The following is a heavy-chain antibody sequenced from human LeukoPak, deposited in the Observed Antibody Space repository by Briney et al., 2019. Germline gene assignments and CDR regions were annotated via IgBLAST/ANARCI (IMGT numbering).Heavy chain of an antibody. Sequence: SETLSLTCTVSGVSISRGNYYWSWIRQPAGKGLEWIGRIWADGAPTYRPSLKSRVTISVDTSKNQSSLRLSSVTAADTAVYYCARDLGTLGMDVWGQGTTVTVSS. J-gene: IGHJ6*02. CDR3: ARDLGTLGMDV. D-gene: IGHD1-1*01. V-gene: IGHV4-61*02. CDR2: IWADGAP. CDR1: GVSISRGNYY.